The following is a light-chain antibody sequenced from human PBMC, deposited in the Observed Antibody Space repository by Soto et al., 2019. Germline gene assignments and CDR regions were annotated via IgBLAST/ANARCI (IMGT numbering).Light chain of an antibody. CDR2: RTS. CDR3: QQYGDYSRT. J-gene: IGKJ1*01. V-gene: IGKV1-5*03. CDR1: QSVDDW. Sequence: DIQLTQSPSTLSASVGDRVTITCRASQSVDDWLARYQQKPGKAPNLLISRTSILKSRVPSRFSGGGSGTEFTHTIGSLQLDDLATYYCQQYGDYSRTFGQGTKVEI.